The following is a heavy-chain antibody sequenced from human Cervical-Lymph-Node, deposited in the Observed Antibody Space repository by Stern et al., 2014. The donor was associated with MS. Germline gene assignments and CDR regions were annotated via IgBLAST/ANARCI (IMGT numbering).Heavy chain of an antibody. CDR1: EYNFNTHW. CDR3: ARHGGPNWNHEAHNWFDP. CDR2: IYPCNSDT. J-gene: IGHJ5*02. D-gene: IGHD1-14*01. V-gene: IGHV5-51*03. Sequence: EVQLVESGAEVKKPGESLKISCKGSEYNFNTHWIAWVRQMPGKGLEWLGNIYPCNSDTRYNPSLQGQVSISADKSITTAYLHFSSLKASDSAMYFCARHGGPNWNHEAHNWFDPWGQGTLVTVSS.